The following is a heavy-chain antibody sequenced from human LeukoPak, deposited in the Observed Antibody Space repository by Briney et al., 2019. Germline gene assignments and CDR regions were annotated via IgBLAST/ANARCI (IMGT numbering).Heavy chain of an antibody. J-gene: IGHJ4*02. Sequence: PGGSLRLSCAASGFTFSSYGMHWVRQAPGKGLEWVAVIWYDGSNKYYADSVKGRFTISRDNSKNTLYLQMNSLRAEDTAVYYCAKLSSTFAELFDYWGQGTLVTVSS. CDR1: GFTFSSYG. D-gene: IGHD3-16*01. CDR3: AKLSSTFAELFDY. V-gene: IGHV3-33*08. CDR2: IWYDGSNK.